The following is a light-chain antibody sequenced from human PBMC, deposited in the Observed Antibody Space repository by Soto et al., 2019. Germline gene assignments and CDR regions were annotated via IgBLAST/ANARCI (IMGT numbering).Light chain of an antibody. V-gene: IGLV2-11*01. J-gene: IGLJ1*01. CDR1: SSDVGAYNF. CDR2: DVN. CDR3: CSYAGNYKYV. Sequence: ALTQPHSVSGSPGQSVTISCTGTSSDVGAYNFASWYQQRPGTAPRLIIYDVNKRPSGVPDRFSGSKSGNTASLTISGLQAEDEADYYCCSYAGNYKYVFGSGTKVTVL.